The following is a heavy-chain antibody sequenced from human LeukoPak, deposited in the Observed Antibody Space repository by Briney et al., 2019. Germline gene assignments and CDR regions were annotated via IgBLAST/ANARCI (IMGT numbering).Heavy chain of an antibody. Sequence: GGSLRLSCAASGFTFSSYAMHWVRQAPGKGLEWVAVISYDGSNKYYADSVKGRFTISRDNSKNTLYLQMSSLRAEDTAVYYCARDLIAVAAPPVGWFDPWGQGTLVTVSS. J-gene: IGHJ5*02. D-gene: IGHD6-19*01. CDR1: GFTFSSYA. V-gene: IGHV3-30*04. CDR2: ISYDGSNK. CDR3: ARDLIAVAAPPVGWFDP.